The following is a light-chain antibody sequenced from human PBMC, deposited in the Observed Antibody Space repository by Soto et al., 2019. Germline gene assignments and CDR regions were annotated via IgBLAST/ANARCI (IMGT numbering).Light chain of an antibody. V-gene: IGKV1-39*01. CDR1: QSISTY. CDR2: RAS. J-gene: IGKJ1*01. Sequence: DIQMTQSPSSLSASVGDRVTISCRASQSISTYLNWYQQKPGTAPKLLIYRASSVKSGVPPRFSGSGSERDFTLTISSLRPEDIATYFCQHSYSSPPWTFGQGTKVDIK. CDR3: QHSYSSPPWT.